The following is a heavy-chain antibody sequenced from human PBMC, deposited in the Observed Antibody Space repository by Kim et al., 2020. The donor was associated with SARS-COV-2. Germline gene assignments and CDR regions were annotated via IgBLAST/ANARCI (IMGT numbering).Heavy chain of an antibody. D-gene: IGHD6-19*01. J-gene: IGHJ5*02. Sequence: SETLSLTCAVYGGSFSGYYWSWIRQPPGKGLEWIGEIDYSGSTNYNPSLKSRVTISVDMSKNQFSLKLNSVTAADTAVYYCAIESSSGWKSGWFDPWGQGTQVTVSS. CDR2: IDYSGST. V-gene: IGHV4-34*01. CDR3: AIESSSGWKSGWFDP. CDR1: GGSFSGYY.